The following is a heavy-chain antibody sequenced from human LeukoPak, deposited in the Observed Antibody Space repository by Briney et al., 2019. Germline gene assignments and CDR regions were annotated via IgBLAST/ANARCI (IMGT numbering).Heavy chain of an antibody. J-gene: IGHJ4*02. D-gene: IGHD2-2*01. CDR2: MNPNSGNT. CDR3: ARDNRGPAAIDY. V-gene: IGHV1-8*01. CDR1: GYTFTSYD. Sequence: ASVKVTCKASGYTFTSYDINWVRQATGQGLEWMGWMNPNSGNTGYAQKFQGRVTMTRNTSISTAYMELSSLRSEDTAVYYCARDNRGPAAIDYWGQGTLVTVSS.